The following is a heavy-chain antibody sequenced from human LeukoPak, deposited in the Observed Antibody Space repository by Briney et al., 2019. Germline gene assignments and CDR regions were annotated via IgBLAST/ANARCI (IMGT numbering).Heavy chain of an antibody. V-gene: IGHV3-48*03. CDR3: ARAAGKGQI. Sequence: GGSLRLSCAASGFTFSNYEMNWVPQAPGKGLEWVSYISGSGGPIYYADSVKGRFTISRDNAKNSLYLQMNSLRAEDTAVYYCARAAGKGQIWGQETMVTVSS. CDR1: GFTFSNYE. CDR2: ISGSGGPI. J-gene: IGHJ3*02.